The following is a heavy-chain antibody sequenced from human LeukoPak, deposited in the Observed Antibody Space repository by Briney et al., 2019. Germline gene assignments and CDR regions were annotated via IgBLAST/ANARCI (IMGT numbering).Heavy chain of an antibody. CDR2: TYYRSKWYN. Sequence: SQTLSLACAISGDSVSSNSAAWNWIRQSPSRGLEWLGRTYYRSKWYNDYAVSVKSPIAINPDTSKNQFSLQLNSVTPEDTAVYYCASSDNSGHLLAYWGQGTLVTVSS. D-gene: IGHD3-22*01. CDR1: GDSVSSNSAA. J-gene: IGHJ4*02. CDR3: ASSDNSGHLLAY. V-gene: IGHV6-1*01.